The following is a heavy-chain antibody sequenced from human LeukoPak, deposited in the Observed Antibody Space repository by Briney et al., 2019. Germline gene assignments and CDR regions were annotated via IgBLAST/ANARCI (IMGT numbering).Heavy chain of an antibody. CDR3: ARGGVGLAVAGLFDY. Sequence: ASVKVSCKASGYTFTGYYMHWVRQAPGQGLAWMGRINPNSGGTNYAQKFQGRVTMTRDTSISTAYMELSRLRSDDTAVYYCARGGVGLAVAGLFDYWGQGTLVTVSS. CDR2: INPNSGGT. J-gene: IGHJ4*02. D-gene: IGHD6-19*01. V-gene: IGHV1-2*06. CDR1: GYTFTGYY.